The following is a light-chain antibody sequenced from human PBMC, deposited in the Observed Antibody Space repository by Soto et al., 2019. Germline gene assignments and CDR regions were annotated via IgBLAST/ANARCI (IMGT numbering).Light chain of an antibody. V-gene: IGKV1-39*01. J-gene: IGKJ1*01. CDR3: QQSYSTPPWT. CDR2: AAS. CDR1: QSIVTY. Sequence: DIQMTQSPSSLSASVGARVTITCLASQSIVTYLNWYLQKPGKAPKLLIYAASNLQSGVPSRFSGSGSGTDFTLTISSLQPEDFATYFCQQSYSTPPWTFGQGTKVDIK.